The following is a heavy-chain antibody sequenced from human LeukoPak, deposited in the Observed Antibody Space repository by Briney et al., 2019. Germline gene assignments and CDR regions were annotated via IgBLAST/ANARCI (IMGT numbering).Heavy chain of an antibody. D-gene: IGHD5-12*01. V-gene: IGHV3-74*01. CDR2: INADGSST. J-gene: IGHJ2*01. CDR3: ARDGSYWYFDL. CDR1: GFTFSNYW. Sequence: GGSLRLSCAASGFTFSNYWMHWVRQVPGKGLVWVSHINADGSSTNYADSVKGRVTVSRDNAKNTLYLQVNSLRTDDTAVYFCARDGSYWYFDLWGRGTLVTVSS.